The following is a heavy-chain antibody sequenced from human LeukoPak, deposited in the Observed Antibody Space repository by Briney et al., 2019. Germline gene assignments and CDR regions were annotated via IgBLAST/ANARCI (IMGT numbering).Heavy chain of an antibody. CDR2: IYHSGST. J-gene: IGHJ4*02. Sequence: PSQTLSLTCAVSGGSISSGGYSWNWIRQPPGKGLEWIGYIYHSGSTYYNPSLKSRVTISVDRSKNQFSLKLSSVTAADTAVYYCAREGYSYGLFDYWGQGTLVTVSS. D-gene: IGHD5-18*01. V-gene: IGHV4-30-2*01. CDR1: GGSISSGGYS. CDR3: AREGYSYGLFDY.